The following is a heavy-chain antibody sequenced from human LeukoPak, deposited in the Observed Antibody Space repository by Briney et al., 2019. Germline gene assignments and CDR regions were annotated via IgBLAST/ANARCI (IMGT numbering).Heavy chain of an antibody. J-gene: IGHJ4*02. CDR1: GFTFSSYW. D-gene: IGHD1-26*01. CDR2: IKQDGSEK. V-gene: IGHV3-7*01. Sequence: GGSLRLSCAASGFTFSSYWMSWVRQAPGKGLEWVANIKQDGSEKYYVDSVKGRFTISRYNAKNPLYLQMNSLRAEDTAVYYCAREGGEWELLRTFDYWGQGTLVTVSS. CDR3: AREGGEWELLRTFDY.